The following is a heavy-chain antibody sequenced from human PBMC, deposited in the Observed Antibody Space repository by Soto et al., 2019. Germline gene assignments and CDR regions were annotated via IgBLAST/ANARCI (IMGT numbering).Heavy chain of an antibody. J-gene: IGHJ6*03. Sequence: ASVKVSCKASGYTFTSYAMNWVRQAPGQGLEWMGWINTNTGNPTYAQGFTGRFVFSLDTSVSTANLQICSLKAEDNAVYYCARRVEYCSSTSCYGWGNKENYYYYYMDVWGKGTTVTVSS. CDR3: ARRVEYCSSTSCYGWGNKENYYYYYMDV. V-gene: IGHV7-4-1*01. CDR2: INTNTGNP. D-gene: IGHD2-2*01. CDR1: GYTFTSYA.